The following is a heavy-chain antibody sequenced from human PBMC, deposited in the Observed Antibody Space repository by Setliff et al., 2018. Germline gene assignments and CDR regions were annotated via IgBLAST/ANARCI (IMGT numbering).Heavy chain of an antibody. V-gene: IGHV3-7*01. D-gene: IGHD2-15*01. J-gene: IGHJ5*02. CDR3: ARDVVVVVAATSNYFDP. Sequence: GGSLRLSCAASGFTFSSLWMSWVRQAPGKGLEWVANINQGGGDQFYVDSVKGRFTISRDNAKNSLYLQMNSLRAEDTAVYYCARDVVVVVAATSNYFDPWGQGTLVTVSS. CDR2: INQGGGDQ. CDR1: GFTFSSLW.